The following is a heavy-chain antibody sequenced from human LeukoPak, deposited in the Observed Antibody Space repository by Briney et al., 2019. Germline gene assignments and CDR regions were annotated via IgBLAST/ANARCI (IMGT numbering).Heavy chain of an antibody. CDR2: ISYDGSNK. J-gene: IGHJ4*02. Sequence: GGSLRLSCAASGFTFSSYGMHWVRQAPGKGLEWVAVISYDGSNKYYADSVKGRFSISRDNSKNTLYLQMNSLRAEDTAVYYCAKCPNYYGSGSPGFDYWGQGTLVTVSS. CDR3: AKCPNYYGSGSPGFDY. V-gene: IGHV3-30*18. CDR1: GFTFSSYG. D-gene: IGHD3-10*01.